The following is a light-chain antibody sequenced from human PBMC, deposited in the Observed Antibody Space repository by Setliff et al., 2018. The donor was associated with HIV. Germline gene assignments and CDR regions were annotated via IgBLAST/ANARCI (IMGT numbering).Light chain of an antibody. J-gene: IGLJ1*01. CDR3: QTWGTGIRYV. CDR1: SGHSSYA. V-gene: IGLV4-69*01. CDR2: LNSDGSH. Sequence: QPVLTQSPSASASLGASVKLTCTLSSGHSSYAIAWHQQQPEKGPRYLMKLNSDGSHSKGDGIPDRFSGSSSGAERYLTISSLQSEDEADYYCQTWGTGIRYVFGTGTKGTVL.